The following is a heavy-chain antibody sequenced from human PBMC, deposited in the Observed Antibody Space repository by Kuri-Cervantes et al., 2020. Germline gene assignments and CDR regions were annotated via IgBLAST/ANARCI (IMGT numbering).Heavy chain of an antibody. J-gene: IGHJ3*02. CDR2: ISSSSSYI. CDR3: ARAPEWELLLNAFDI. V-gene: IGHV3-21*01. CDR1: GFTVSSNY. Sequence: GESLKISCAAPGFTVSSNYMSWVRQAPGKGLEWVSSISSSSSYIYYADSVKGRFTISRDNAKNSLYLQMNSLRDEDTAVYYCARAPEWELLLNAFDIWGQGTMVTVSS. D-gene: IGHD1-26*01.